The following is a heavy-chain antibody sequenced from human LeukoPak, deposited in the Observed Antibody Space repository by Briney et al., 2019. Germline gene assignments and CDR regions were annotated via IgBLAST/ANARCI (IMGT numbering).Heavy chain of an antibody. D-gene: IGHD6-13*01. CDR3: AKDVIAAAGKGALENWFDP. V-gene: IGHV3-30*18. J-gene: IGHJ5*02. CDR2: ISYDGSNK. CDR1: GFTFSSYG. Sequence: GRSLRLSCAASGFTFSSYGMHWVRQAPGKGLEWVAVISYDGSNKYYADSVKGRFTISRDNSKNTLYLQMNSLRAEDTAVYYCAKDVIAAAGKGALENWFDPWGQGTLVTVSS.